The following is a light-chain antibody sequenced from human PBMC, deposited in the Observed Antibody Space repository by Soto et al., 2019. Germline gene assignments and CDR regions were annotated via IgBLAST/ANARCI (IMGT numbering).Light chain of an antibody. Sequence: EIVLTQSPGTLSLSPGERVTLSCRASQSVSASYLGWYQQKSGQAPRLLIYATASRATGIPDRFSGSGSGTEFSLTIIRLDPEDFAVHYCQHFGNSQYTFGQGTKLEIK. V-gene: IGKV3-20*01. CDR2: ATA. CDR1: QSVSASY. CDR3: QHFGNSQYT. J-gene: IGKJ2*01.